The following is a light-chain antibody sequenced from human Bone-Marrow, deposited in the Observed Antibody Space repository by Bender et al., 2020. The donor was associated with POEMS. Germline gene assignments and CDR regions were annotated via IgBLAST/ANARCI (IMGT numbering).Light chain of an antibody. J-gene: IGLJ3*02. Sequence: SYELTQPPSVSVSPGQTARITCSGDALPKQYAYWYQQKPGQSPVLVIYEDHKRPSRIPERFSGSNSGNTATLTISGTQAMDEADYYCLTWDTTTGWVFGGGTKLTVL. CDR1: ALPKQY. V-gene: IGLV3-1*01. CDR3: LTWDTTTGWV. CDR2: EDH.